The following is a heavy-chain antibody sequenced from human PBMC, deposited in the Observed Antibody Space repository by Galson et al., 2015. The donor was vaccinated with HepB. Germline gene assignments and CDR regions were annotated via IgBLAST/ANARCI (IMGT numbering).Heavy chain of an antibody. CDR3: VHGYFFDN. CDR2: ISDSGDRT. V-gene: IGHV3-23*01. J-gene: IGHJ4*02. Sequence: SLRLSCAASGFTFSSYAMSWVRQAPGKGLEWVSTISDSGDRTWYASSVKGRFTISRDNSKNTLVLQLNSLRAEDTAVYYCVHGYFFDNWGQGTLLTVSS. CDR1: GFTFSSYA.